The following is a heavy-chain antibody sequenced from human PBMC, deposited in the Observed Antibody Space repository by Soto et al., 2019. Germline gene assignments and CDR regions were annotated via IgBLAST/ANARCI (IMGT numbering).Heavy chain of an antibody. CDR3: ARGREVAGTARAPYYYGMDV. J-gene: IGHJ6*02. CDR1: GGSISSGGYY. Sequence: PSETLSLTCTVSGGSISSGGYYWSWIRQHPGKGLEWIGYIYYSGSTYYNPSLKSRVTISVDTSKNQFSLKLSSVTAADTAVYYCARGREVAGTARAPYYYGMDVWGQGTTVTVSS. D-gene: IGHD6-19*01. CDR2: IYYSGST. V-gene: IGHV4-31*03.